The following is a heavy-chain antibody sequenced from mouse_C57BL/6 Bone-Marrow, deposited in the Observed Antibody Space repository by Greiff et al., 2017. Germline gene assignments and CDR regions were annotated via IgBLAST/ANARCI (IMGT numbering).Heavy chain of an antibody. CDR2: INPYNGGT. CDR1: GYTFTDYY. J-gene: IGHJ3*01. V-gene: IGHV1-19*01. CDR3: ARTGRRSWFAY. Sequence: EVQLVESGPVLVKPGASVKMSCKASGYTFTDYYMNWVKQSHGKSLEWIGVINPYNGGTSYNQKFKGKATLTVDKSSSTAYMELNSLTSEDSAVYYCARTGRRSWFAYWGQGTLVTVSA.